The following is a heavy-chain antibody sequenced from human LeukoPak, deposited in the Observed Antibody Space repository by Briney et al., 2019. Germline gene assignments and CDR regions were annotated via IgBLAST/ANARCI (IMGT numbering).Heavy chain of an antibody. V-gene: IGHV1-46*01. CDR1: GYTFTSYY. D-gene: IGHD3-16*02. CDR3: ARDNSVGDIAWWFDP. CDR2: INPTGTST. Sequence: ASVKVSCKASGYTFTSYYIHWVRQAPGQGLEWVGLINPTGTSTTYAQKFQGRVTMTRDMSTTTDYMELSSLRSEDTAVYYCARDNSVGDIAWWFDPWGQGTLVTVSS. J-gene: IGHJ5*02.